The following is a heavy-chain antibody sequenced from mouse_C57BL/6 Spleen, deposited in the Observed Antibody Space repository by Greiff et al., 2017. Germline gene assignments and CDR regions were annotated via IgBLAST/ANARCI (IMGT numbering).Heavy chain of an antibody. CDR2: IYPGSGNT. CDR3: ARRDYYGNYCAMDY. D-gene: IGHD1-1*01. Sequence: VQLVESGAELVRPGASVKLSCKASGYTFTDYYINWVKQRPGQGLEWIARIYPGSGNTYYNEKFKGKATLTADKSSSTAYMQLSSLTSEDSAVYFCARRDYYGNYCAMDYWGQGTSVTVSS. CDR1: GYTFTDYY. J-gene: IGHJ4*01. V-gene: IGHV1-76*01.